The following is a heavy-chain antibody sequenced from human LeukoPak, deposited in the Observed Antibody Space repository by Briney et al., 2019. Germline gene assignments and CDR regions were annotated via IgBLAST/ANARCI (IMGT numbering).Heavy chain of an antibody. CDR3: ARRRIAARPYNWFDP. Sequence: PSETLSLTCAVYGGSFSGYYWSWIRQPPGKGLEWIGEINHSGSTNYNPSLKSRVTISVDTSKNQFSLKLSSVTAADTAVYYCARRRIAARPYNWFDPWGQGTLVTVSS. V-gene: IGHV4-34*01. CDR1: GGSFSGYY. J-gene: IGHJ5*02. D-gene: IGHD6-6*01. CDR2: INHSGST.